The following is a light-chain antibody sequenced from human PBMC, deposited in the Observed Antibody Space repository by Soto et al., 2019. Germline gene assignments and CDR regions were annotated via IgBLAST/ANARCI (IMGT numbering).Light chain of an antibody. J-gene: IGKJ4*01. Sequence: EIVMTQSPATLSVSPGERVTLSCRASQSVSSTLAWYQQIPGQAPRLLIYGTSTRATGIPARFSGSGSGTEFTLTISSLQSEDFAFYYCQQYYQWPLTFGGGTKVEVK. CDR3: QQYYQWPLT. CDR1: QSVSST. CDR2: GTS. V-gene: IGKV3-15*01.